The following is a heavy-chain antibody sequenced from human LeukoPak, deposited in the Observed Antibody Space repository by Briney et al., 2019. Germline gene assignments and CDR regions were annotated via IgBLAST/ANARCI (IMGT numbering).Heavy chain of an antibody. J-gene: IGHJ5*02. CDR2: ISSNGDST. CDR3: ARVLTGTTSNWFDP. D-gene: IGHD1-1*01. Sequence: GGSLRLSCAASGFTFSSYAMHWVRQAPGKGLEYVSAISSNGDSTYYANSVKGRFTISRDNSKNTLYLQMGSLRAEDMAVYYCARVLTGTTSNWFDPWGQGTLVTVSS. CDR1: GFTFSSYA. V-gene: IGHV3-64*01.